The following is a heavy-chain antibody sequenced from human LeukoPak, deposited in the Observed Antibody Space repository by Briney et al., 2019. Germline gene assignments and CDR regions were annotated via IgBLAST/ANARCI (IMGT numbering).Heavy chain of an antibody. CDR2: IDTSGSYI. V-gene: IGHV3-21*01. J-gene: IGHJ3*01. CDR3: ARGRSITLLRGVAMSDGFDV. CDR1: GFTFSNYG. Sequence: GGSLRLSCTASGFTFSNYGLNWVRQAPGKGLEWVSFIDTSGSYIYFGDSVKGRVTISRDNAKNSLYLQMNGLRAEDTAVYYCARGRSITLLRGVAMSDGFDVWGQGAMVTVPS. D-gene: IGHD3-10*01.